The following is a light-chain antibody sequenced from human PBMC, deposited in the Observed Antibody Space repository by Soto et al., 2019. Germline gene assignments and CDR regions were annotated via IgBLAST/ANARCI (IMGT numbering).Light chain of an antibody. J-gene: IGLJ3*02. CDR2: EVS. V-gene: IGLV2-14*01. Sequence: QSALTQPASVSGSPGQSITISCTATSSDVGNYKSVSWYQQHPGKAPKVIIYEVSNRPSGVSSRFSGSKSGKTASLTISGLQTEDEADYYCGSYTRSTTRVFGGGTKLTVL. CDR1: SSDVGNYKS. CDR3: GSYTRSTTRV.